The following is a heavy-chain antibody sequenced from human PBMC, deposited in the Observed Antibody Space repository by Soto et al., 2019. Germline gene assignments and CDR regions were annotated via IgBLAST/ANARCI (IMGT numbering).Heavy chain of an antibody. J-gene: IGHJ5*02. CDR3: TAGSGWESDT. CDR1: EFTFGTSW. Sequence: DVQLVESGGGLVQPGGSLRLSCAVSEFTFGTSWMTWVRQGPGKGLEWVANIKQAGGEKHYLESVRGRFSISRDNAKKSRYLEMNSLRAEDTALYYCTAGSGWESDTWGQGTLVTVSS. D-gene: IGHD6-19*01. V-gene: IGHV3-7*05. CDR2: IKQAGGEK.